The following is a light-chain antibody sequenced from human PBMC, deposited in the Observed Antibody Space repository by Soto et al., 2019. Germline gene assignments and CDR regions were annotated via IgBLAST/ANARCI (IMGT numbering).Light chain of an antibody. CDR2: YVD. Sequence: SPKSPPASGSGSPGQSYSISCTGTSRDVGAYDYVSWYLQYPDKAPQLLIYYVDHRPSGVSSRFSGSTSGNTASLTISGLQAQDEGDYYCCSYADGSIYFFGTGTKVTV. V-gene: IGLV2-14*03. CDR1: SRDVGAYDY. J-gene: IGLJ1*01. CDR3: CSYADGSIYF.